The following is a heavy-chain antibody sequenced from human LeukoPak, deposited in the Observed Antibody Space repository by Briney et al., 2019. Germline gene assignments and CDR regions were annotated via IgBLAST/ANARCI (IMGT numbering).Heavy chain of an antibody. CDR2: IIPIFGTA. V-gene: IGHV1-69*13. Sequence: ASVKVSCKASGGTFSSYAISWVRQAPGQGLEWMGGIIPIFGTANYAQKFQGRVMITADESTSTAYMELSSLRSEDTAVYYCAGGSRKVVPVAIRTEPYYYYYHTEVRGKPTT. CDR3: AGGSRKVVPVAIRTEPYYYYYHTEV. J-gene: IGHJ6*03. CDR1: GGTFSSYA. D-gene: IGHD2-2*02.